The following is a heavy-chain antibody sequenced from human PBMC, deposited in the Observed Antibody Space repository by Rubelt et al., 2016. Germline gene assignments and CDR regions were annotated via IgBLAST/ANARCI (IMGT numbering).Heavy chain of an antibody. CDR2: ISDSGTYT. D-gene: IGHD2/OR15-2a*01. Sequence: GGGLVKPGGSLRLSCAASGFTFSDYYMSWIRQAPGMGLEWVAYISDSGTYTKYADSVKGRFAISRDNVKNSLYLQMSGLRAEETAVYYCAKGAGVAVETTFHCDYWGQGTLVTVSS. V-gene: IGHV3-11*05. CDR3: AKGAGVAVETTFHCDY. CDR1: GFTFSDYY. J-gene: IGHJ4*02.